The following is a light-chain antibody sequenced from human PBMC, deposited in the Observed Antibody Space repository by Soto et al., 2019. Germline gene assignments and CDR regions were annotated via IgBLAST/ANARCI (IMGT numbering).Light chain of an antibody. CDR3: QHYNNRPPFT. V-gene: IGKV1-33*01. Sequence: DIQMTQSPSSLSASVGARVSITCQASEDIRTSLSWFQHKPGRAPRLLIYGASYLETGVPSRFRGSGSGTDFTLTISSLQPEDNATYYCQHYNNRPPFTFGPGTIVDIK. CDR1: EDIRTS. CDR2: GAS. J-gene: IGKJ3*01.